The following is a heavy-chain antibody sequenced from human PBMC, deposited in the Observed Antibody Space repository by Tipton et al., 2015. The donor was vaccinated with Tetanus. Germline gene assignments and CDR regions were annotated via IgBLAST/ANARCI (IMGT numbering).Heavy chain of an antibody. D-gene: IGHD3-10*01. CDR3: AKDGRLGELYYYYGMDV. Sequence: SLRLSCAASGFTFSSYAMSWVRQAPGKGLEWVSAISGSGGSTYYADSVKGRFTISRDNSKNTLYLQMNSLRAEDTAVYYCAKDGRLGELYYYYGMDVWGQGTTVTVSS. J-gene: IGHJ6*02. CDR1: GFTFSSYA. CDR2: ISGSGGST. V-gene: IGHV3-23*01.